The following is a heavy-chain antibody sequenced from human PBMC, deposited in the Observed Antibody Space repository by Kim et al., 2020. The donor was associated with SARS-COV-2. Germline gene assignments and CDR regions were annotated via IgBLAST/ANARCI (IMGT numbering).Heavy chain of an antibody. V-gene: IGHV3-33*01. D-gene: IGHD2-21*01. CDR1: GFTFSNYG. CDR3: ARDPRVIERYFEY. J-gene: IGHJ4*02. Sequence: GGSLRLSCAASGFTFSNYGMHWVRQAPGKGLEWVALIWYDGSNEHYADSVKGRFTISRDNSKNTVYLQMSSLRVEDTAVYYCARDPRVIERYFEYWGQGALVTVSS. CDR2: IWYDGSNE.